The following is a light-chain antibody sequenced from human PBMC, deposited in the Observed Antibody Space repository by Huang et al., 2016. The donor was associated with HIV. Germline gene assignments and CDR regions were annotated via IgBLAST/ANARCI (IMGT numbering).Light chain of an antibody. Sequence: EIVMTQSPATLSVSPGERATLSCRASQSVGSNLAWYQQTPGQAPRLLIYGASTRATGIPARFSGSGSGTDCTLTISSLQSEDFAVYYCQQYNNWPPWTFGQGTKVEIK. V-gene: IGKV3-15*01. J-gene: IGKJ1*01. CDR3: QQYNNWPPWT. CDR1: QSVGSN. CDR2: GAS.